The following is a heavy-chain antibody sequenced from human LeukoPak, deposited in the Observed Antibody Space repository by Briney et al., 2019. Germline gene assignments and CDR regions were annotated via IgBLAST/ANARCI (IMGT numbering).Heavy chain of an antibody. CDR2: ISGYNGNT. V-gene: IGHV1-18*01. J-gene: IGHJ4*02. D-gene: IGHD5-18*01. CDR3: VRQVDITMALPDY. Sequence: ASVKVSCKASGYTFSSYGITWVRRAPGQGLEWMGWISGYNGNTNYAQKLQGRVTMTTDTSTTTAYMELRSLRSDDTAVYYCVRQVDITMALPDYWGQGTLVTVSS. CDR1: GYTFSSYG.